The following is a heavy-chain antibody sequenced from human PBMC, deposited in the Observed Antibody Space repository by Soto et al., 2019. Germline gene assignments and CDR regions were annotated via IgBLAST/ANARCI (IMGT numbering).Heavy chain of an antibody. Sequence: GASVKVSCKASGFTFTSSAMQWVRQARGQRLEWIGWIVVGSGNTNYAQKFQGRVTITRDTSASTAYMELSSLRSEDTAVYYCARDYTRYSSSFDPWGQGTLVTVSS. CDR2: IVVGSGNT. D-gene: IGHD6-6*01. V-gene: IGHV1-58*02. CDR1: GFTFTSSA. J-gene: IGHJ5*02. CDR3: ARDYTRYSSSFDP.